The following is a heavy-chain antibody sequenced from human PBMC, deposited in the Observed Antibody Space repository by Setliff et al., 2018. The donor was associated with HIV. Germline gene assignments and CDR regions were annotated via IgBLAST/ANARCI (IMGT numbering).Heavy chain of an antibody. CDR2: ISSSSSTI. CDR1: GFTFSSYS. Sequence: GGSLRLSCAASGFTFSSYSMNWVRQAPGKGLEWVSYISSSSSTIYYADSVKGRFTISRDNAKNSVYLQMNSLRAEDTAVYYCARRAYCSSTTCFDNWGQGTLVTVSS. J-gene: IGHJ4*02. CDR3: ARRAYCSSTTCFDN. V-gene: IGHV3-48*01. D-gene: IGHD2-2*01.